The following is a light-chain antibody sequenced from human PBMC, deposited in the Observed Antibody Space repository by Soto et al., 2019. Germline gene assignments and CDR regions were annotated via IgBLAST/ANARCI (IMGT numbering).Light chain of an antibody. V-gene: IGKV1-5*01. CDR2: DAS. CDR1: QSISIW. Sequence: DIQMTQSPSTLSASVGDRVTITCRASQSISIWLAWYQQKPGKAPKVLIYDASKLESGVPSRFSGSGSGTDFTLTISSLQPEDFATYYCLQDYNYPRTFGQGTKVDIK. J-gene: IGKJ1*01. CDR3: LQDYNYPRT.